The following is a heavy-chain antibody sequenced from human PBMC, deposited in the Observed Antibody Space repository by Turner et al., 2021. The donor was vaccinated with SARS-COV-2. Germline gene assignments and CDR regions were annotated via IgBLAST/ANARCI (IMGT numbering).Heavy chain of an antibody. D-gene: IGHD6-13*01. J-gene: IGHJ4*02. CDR3: AKTHGAAAGTFDY. CDR2: ISGSGGRT. CDR1: GFTFRSYA. V-gene: IGHV3-23*01. Sequence: EVKLLESGGGLVQPGGSLRLSCSASGFTFRSYAMSWVRQAPGKGLEWVSAISGSGGRTYYADSVKVRFTISRDNSKNTLYLQMNSLRAEDTAVYYCAKTHGAAAGTFDYWGQGTLVTVSS.